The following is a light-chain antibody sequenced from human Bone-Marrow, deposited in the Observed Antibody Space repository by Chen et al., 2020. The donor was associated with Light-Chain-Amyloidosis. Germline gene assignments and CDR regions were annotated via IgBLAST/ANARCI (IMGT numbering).Light chain of an antibody. Sequence: QSALTQPASVSGSPGQSITISCTGTSSDVGGDNHVSWYQQHPDKAPKLMIYEVTNRPSWVPDRFSGSKSDNTASLTISGLQTEDEADYFCSSYTITITLVFGIGTRVTVL. J-gene: IGLJ1*01. CDR1: SSDVGGDNH. CDR2: EVT. V-gene: IGLV2-14*01. CDR3: SSYTITITLV.